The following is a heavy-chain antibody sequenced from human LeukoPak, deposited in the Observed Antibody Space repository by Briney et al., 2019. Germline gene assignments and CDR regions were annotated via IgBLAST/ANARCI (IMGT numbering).Heavy chain of an antibody. CDR1: GFTFDDYA. J-gene: IGHJ4*02. V-gene: IGHV3-9*01. D-gene: IGHD6-19*01. CDR2: ISWNSGSI. CDR3: AKGSIAVAGTVDY. Sequence: GGSLRLSCAASGFTFDDYAMHWVRQAPGKGLEWVSGISWNSGSIGYADSVKGRFTISRDNAKNSLYLQMNSLRDGDTALYCCAKGSIAVAGTVDYWGQGTLVTVSS.